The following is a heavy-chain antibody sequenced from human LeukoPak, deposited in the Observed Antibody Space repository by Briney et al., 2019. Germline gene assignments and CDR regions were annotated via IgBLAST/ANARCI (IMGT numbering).Heavy chain of an antibody. V-gene: IGHV3-23*01. CDR3: AKPGGVGSGSYYKPPHY. CDR1: GFTFSSYA. Sequence: PGASLRLSCAASGFTFSSYAMSWVRQAPGKGLEWVSVISGSGGSTDYADSVKGRFTISRDNSKNTLYLQMNSLRAEDTAVCYCAKPGGVGSGSYYKPPHYWGQGTLVTVSS. D-gene: IGHD3-10*01. J-gene: IGHJ4*02. CDR2: ISGSGGST.